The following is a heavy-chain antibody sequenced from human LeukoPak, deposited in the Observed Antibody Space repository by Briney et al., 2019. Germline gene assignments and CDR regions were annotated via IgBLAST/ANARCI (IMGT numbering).Heavy chain of an antibody. D-gene: IGHD3-9*01. Sequence: SVKVSCKASGGTFSSYAISWVRQAPGQGLEWMGGIIPIFGTANYAQKFQGRVTITADKSTSTAYMELNSLRAEDTAVYYCARVYYDILTGYHNDAFDIWGQGTMVTVSS. CDR2: IIPIFGTA. CDR3: ARVYYDILTGYHNDAFDI. J-gene: IGHJ3*02. CDR1: GGTFSSYA. V-gene: IGHV1-69*06.